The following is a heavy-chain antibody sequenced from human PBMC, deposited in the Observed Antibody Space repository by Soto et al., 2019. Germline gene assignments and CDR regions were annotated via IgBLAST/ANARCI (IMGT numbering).Heavy chain of an antibody. CDR2: IYYTGTT. J-gene: IGHJ5*01. Sequence: QVQLQESGPGLVKPSQTLSLTCSVSSGSISSDKYYWTWIRQSPGKGLEWIGHIYYTGTTHYNPSVTSRVIILLDKSKDQFSLTLTSVTAADTGVYYCATVMHDYDTNWVDSWGQGILVTVSS. V-gene: IGHV4-30-4*01. CDR3: ATVMHDYDTNWVDS. CDR1: SGSISSDKYY. D-gene: IGHD4-17*01.